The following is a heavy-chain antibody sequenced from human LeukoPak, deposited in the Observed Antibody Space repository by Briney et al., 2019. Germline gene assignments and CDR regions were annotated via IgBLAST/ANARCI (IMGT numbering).Heavy chain of an antibody. CDR2: ISTYNGDT. D-gene: IGHD6-13*01. V-gene: IGHV1-18*01. CDR1: GYTFKSYA. Sequence: SVKVSCKASGYTFKSYAISWVRQAPGQGLEWMGWISTYNGDTNYAQKFQGRVTMTTDTSTSTAYMELRSLRSDDTAVYYCARHDSSSWSVFDYWGQGTLVTVSS. J-gene: IGHJ4*02. CDR3: ARHDSSSWSVFDY.